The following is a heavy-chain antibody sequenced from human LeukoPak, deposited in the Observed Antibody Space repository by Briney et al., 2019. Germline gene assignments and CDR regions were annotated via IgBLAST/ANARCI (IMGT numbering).Heavy chain of an antibody. J-gene: IGHJ5*02. Sequence: SETLSLTCTVSGGSISSSSYYWGWIRQPPGKGLEWIGSIYYSGSTYYNPSLKSRVTISVDTSKNQFSLQLNSVTPEDTAVYYCARDPSIAAAVSFNWFDPWGQGTLVTVSS. CDR2: IYYSGST. CDR3: ARDPSIAAAVSFNWFDP. CDR1: GGSISSSSYY. V-gene: IGHV4-39*07. D-gene: IGHD6-13*01.